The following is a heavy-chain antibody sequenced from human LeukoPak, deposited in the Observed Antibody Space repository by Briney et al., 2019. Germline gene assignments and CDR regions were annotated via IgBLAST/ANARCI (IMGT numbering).Heavy chain of an antibody. CDR1: GYTFTSYG. Sequence: ASVKVSCKASGYTFTSYGISWVRQAPGQGLEWMGWISAYNGNTNYAQKLQGRVTMTTDTSTSTAYMELRSLRSDDTAVYYCARDRYYDILTGSLWEAWFDHWGQGTLVTVSS. D-gene: IGHD3-9*01. J-gene: IGHJ5*02. V-gene: IGHV1-18*01. CDR2: ISAYNGNT. CDR3: ARDRYYDILTGSLWEAWFDH.